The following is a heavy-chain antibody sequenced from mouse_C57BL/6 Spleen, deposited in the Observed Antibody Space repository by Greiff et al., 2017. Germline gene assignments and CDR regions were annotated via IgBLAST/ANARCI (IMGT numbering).Heavy chain of an antibody. CDR3: ARVATDYLDY. CDR2: IHPNSGST. V-gene: IGHV1-64*01. D-gene: IGHD1-1*01. J-gene: IGHJ2*01. CDR1: GYTFTSYW. Sequence: QVQLQQPGAELVKPGASVKLSCKASGYTFTSYWMHWVKQRPGQGLEWIGMIHPNSGSTNYNEKFKSKATLTVDKTSSTAYMQLSSLTSEDSSVNYCARVATDYLDYWGQGTTLTVSS.